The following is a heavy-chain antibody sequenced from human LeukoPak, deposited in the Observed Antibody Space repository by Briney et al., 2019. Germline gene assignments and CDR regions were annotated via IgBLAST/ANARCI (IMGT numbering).Heavy chain of an antibody. CDR1: GFTFSIFG. CDR3: AKVGPGGYYIDV. D-gene: IGHD1-14*01. J-gene: IGHJ6*03. Sequence: GGSLRLSCAGSGFTFSIFGMTWVRQAPGKLLEWVSSISGSGGSTYYADSVKGRVTISRHNSKNTLYLQMNSLRADDTAVYYCAKVGPGGYYIDVWGKGTTVTVSS. V-gene: IGHV3-23*01. CDR2: ISGSGGST.